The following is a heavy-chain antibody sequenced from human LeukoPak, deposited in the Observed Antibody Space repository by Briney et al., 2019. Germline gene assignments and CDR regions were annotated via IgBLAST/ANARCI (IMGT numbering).Heavy chain of an antibody. J-gene: IGHJ5*02. Sequence: PSETLSLTCTVSGGSISSSSYYWGWIRQPPGKGLEWIGSIYYSGSTNYNPSLKSRVTISVDTSKNQFSLKLSSVTAADTAVYYCAREGATYNWFDPWGQGTLVTVSS. V-gene: IGHV4-39*07. CDR3: AREGATYNWFDP. CDR1: GGSISSSSYY. D-gene: IGHD1-26*01. CDR2: IYYSGST.